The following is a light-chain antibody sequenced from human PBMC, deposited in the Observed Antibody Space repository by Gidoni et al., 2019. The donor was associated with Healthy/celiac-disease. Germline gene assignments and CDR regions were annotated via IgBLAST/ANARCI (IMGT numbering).Light chain of an antibody. V-gene: IGKV1-39*01. Sequence: DIQMTESPSSLSASVGDRVTITCRASQSISSYLNWYQQKPGTAPKLLIYAASSLQRGVPSRFSGSGSGTDFTLTISSLQPEDFATYYCQQSYSTLLTFGGGTKVEIK. CDR2: AAS. CDR1: QSISSY. CDR3: QQSYSTLLT. J-gene: IGKJ4*01.